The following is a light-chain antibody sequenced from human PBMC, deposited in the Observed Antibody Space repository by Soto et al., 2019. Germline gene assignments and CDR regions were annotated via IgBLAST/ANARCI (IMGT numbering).Light chain of an antibody. Sequence: DIQMTQSPFSLSASVGDRVTITCRARESVSSRLAWYQQKPGKASKLLISEASSEESGVPSRFTGSGSGKEFTFIISSLQPDDLSTYYRQQYKYYSTFGQGTEVEMK. CDR2: EAS. V-gene: IGKV1-5*03. CDR1: ESVSSR. J-gene: IGKJ1*01. CDR3: QQYKYYST.